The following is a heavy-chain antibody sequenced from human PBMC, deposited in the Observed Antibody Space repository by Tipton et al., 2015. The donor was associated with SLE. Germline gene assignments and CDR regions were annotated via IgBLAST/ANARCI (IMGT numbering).Heavy chain of an antibody. D-gene: IGHD3-22*01. CDR1: GFTFSGHA. CDR2: VSDDGSRQ. J-gene: IGHJ4*02. V-gene: IGHV3-30*09. CDR3: ARDDDISGHFSYMNY. Sequence: RSLRLSCVASGFTFSGHAMCWVRQAPGKGLEWVAVVSDDGSRQYYADSVKGRFAISKDKSKNTVYLQINTLRREDTAVYYCARDDDISGHFSYMNYWGQGTLVTVSS.